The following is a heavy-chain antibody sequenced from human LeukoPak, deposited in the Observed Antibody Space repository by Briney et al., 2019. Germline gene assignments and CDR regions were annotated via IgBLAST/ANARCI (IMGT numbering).Heavy chain of an antibody. CDR1: GFTFSSYA. CDR3: AKADWVSNADAVW. D-gene: IGHD1-1*01. V-gene: IGHV3-23*01. Sequence: PGGSLTLSCAASGFTFSSYAMSWVRQTPARGLEWLSSIRGNGEKFYADSVKGRFTLSRDDSRNTVYLQLNNLRVGDTAVYYCAKADWVSNADAVWWGQGTVVTVSS. J-gene: IGHJ4*02. CDR2: IRGNGEK.